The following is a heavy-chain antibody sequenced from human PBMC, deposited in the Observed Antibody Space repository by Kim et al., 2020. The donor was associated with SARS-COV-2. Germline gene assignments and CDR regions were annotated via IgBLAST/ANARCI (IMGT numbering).Heavy chain of an antibody. Sequence: SETLSLTCAVYGGSFSGYYWSWIRQPPGKGLEWIGEINHSGSTNYNPSLKSRVTISVDTSKNQFSLKLSSLTAADTAVYYCARKAHYYDSSGYSYWGQGTLVTVSS. V-gene: IGHV4-34*01. D-gene: IGHD3-22*01. J-gene: IGHJ4*02. CDR1: GGSFSGYY. CDR2: INHSGST. CDR3: ARKAHYYDSSGYSY.